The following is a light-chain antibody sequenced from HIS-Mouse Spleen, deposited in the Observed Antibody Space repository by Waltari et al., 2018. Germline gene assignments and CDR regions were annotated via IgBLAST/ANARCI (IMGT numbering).Light chain of an antibody. Sequence: SYVLTQPPSVSVAPGKTARITCGGTNIGSTSVHWYRQKPGQGPVLVVYDDSARPSGIPERFSGSNSGNTATLTISRVEAGDEADYYCQVWDSSSDHVVFGGGTKLTVL. V-gene: IGLV3-21*03. CDR1: NIGSTS. J-gene: IGLJ2*01. CDR3: QVWDSSSDHVV. CDR2: DDS.